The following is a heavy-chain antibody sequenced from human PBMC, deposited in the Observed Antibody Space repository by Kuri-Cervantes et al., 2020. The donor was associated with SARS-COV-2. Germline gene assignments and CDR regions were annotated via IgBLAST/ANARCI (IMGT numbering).Heavy chain of an antibody. V-gene: IGHV3-53*01. Sequence: ETLSLTCAASGFTVSSNYMSWVRQAPGKGLEWVSVIYSGGSTYYADSVKGRFTISRDNSKNTLYLQMNSLRAEDTAVYYCARDTRLAARPVADYYGMDVWGQGTTVTGSS. J-gene: IGHJ6*02. CDR2: IYSGGST. D-gene: IGHD6-6*01. CDR1: GFTVSSNY. CDR3: ARDTRLAARPVADYYGMDV.